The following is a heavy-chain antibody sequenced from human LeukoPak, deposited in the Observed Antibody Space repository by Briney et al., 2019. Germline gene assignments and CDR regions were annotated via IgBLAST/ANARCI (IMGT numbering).Heavy chain of an antibody. CDR3: ARAQYYYGSGEYYFDY. Sequence: GGSLRLSCAASGFTFSSYWMTWVRQAPGKGLEWVANIKQDGSDKYYVDSVKGRFTISRDNAKNSLSLQMNSLSVEDTAVYYCARAQYYYGSGEYYFDYWGQGTLVTVSS. CDR2: IKQDGSDK. CDR1: GFTFSSYW. D-gene: IGHD3-10*01. V-gene: IGHV3-7*02. J-gene: IGHJ4*02.